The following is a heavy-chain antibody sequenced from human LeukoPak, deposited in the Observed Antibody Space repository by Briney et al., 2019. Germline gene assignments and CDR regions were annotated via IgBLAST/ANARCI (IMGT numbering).Heavy chain of an antibody. CDR2: IKEDGSEK. Sequence: GGSLRLSCAASGFMFSSYWMSWVRQAPGKGLEWVADIKEDGSEKSYVDSVKGRFTISRDNAKNSLYLQMNSLKAEDTAVYYCARMPWRSLDYWGQGTLVTVSS. V-gene: IGHV3-7*03. D-gene: IGHD3-3*01. CDR3: ARMPWRSLDY. J-gene: IGHJ4*02. CDR1: GFMFSSYW.